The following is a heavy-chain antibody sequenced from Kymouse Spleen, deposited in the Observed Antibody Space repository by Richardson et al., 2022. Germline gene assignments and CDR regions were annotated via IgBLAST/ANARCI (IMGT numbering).Heavy chain of an antibody. CDR3: TRHRAGTTPFDY. CDR1: GFTFSGSA. CDR2: IRSKANSYAT. D-gene: IGHD1-7*01. V-gene: IGHV3-73*02. J-gene: IGHJ4*02. Sequence: EVQLVESGGGLVQPGGSLKLSCAASGFTFSGSAMHWVRQASGKGLEWVGRIRSKANSYATAYAASVKGRFTISRDDSKNTAYLQMNSLKTEDTAVYYCTRHRAGTTPFDYWGQGTLVTVSS.